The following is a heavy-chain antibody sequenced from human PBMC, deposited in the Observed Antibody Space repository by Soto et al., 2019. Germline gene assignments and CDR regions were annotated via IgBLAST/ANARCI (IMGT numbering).Heavy chain of an antibody. CDR2: ISSRDGNI. CDR1: GFSFINYE. Sequence: GGSLRLSXAASGFSFINYEMNWLRQAPGKGLEWLSYISSRDGNIYYSDSVKGRFTISRDDAKQSLYLQMNSLRADDTAVYYCATNPPLGARRRADWGYFDFWGQGTPVTVSS. D-gene: IGHD3-9*01. CDR3: ATNPPLGARRRADWGYFDF. V-gene: IGHV3-48*03. J-gene: IGHJ4*02.